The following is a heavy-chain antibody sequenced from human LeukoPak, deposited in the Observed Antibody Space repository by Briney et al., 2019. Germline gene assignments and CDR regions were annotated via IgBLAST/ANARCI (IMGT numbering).Heavy chain of an antibody. D-gene: IGHD1-26*01. CDR1: GGTFSSYA. CDR3: AREVGAYDAFDI. CDR2: IIPILGIA. Sequence: GASVKVSCKASGGTFSSYAISWVRQAPGQGLEWMGRIIPILGIANYAQKFQGRVTITADKSTSTAYMELSSLRSEDTAVYYCAREVGAYDAFDIWGQGTMVTVSS. V-gene: IGHV1-69*04. J-gene: IGHJ3*02.